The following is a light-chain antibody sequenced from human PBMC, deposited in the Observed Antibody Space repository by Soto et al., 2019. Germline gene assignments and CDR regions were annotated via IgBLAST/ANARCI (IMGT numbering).Light chain of an antibody. J-gene: IGLJ1*01. CDR1: SSDVGAYNY. CDR3: SSKRDSSTSCV. CDR2: EVT. V-gene: IGLV2-14*01. Sequence: QSVLTQPASVSGSPGESITISCTGTSSDVGAYNYVSWYQHHPGKVPKLLIYEVTNRPSGVSDRFSGSKSGNTASLTISGLQDEDEADYYLSSKRDSSTSCVFGNGTKVTV.